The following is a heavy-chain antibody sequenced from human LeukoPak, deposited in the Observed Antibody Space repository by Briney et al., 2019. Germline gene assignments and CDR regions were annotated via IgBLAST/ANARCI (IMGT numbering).Heavy chain of an antibody. Sequence: SATLSLTCIVSGGSISSYYWSWIRQPPGKGLEWIGYIYYSGSTNYNPSLKSRVTISVDTSKNQSSLKLSSVTAADTAVYYCVGTWVGAQYYFDYWGQGTLVTVSS. D-gene: IGHD1-26*01. J-gene: IGHJ4*02. CDR1: GGSISSYY. CDR3: VGTWVGAQYYFDY. CDR2: IYYSGST. V-gene: IGHV4-59*01.